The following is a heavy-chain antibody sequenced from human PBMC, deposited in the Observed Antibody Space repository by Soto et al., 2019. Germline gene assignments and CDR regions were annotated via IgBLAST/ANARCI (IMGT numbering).Heavy chain of an antibody. CDR3: ARGRRITIFGVVSPDY. V-gene: IGHV4-61*01. Sequence: PSETLSLTCTVSGGSVSSGYYYWSWIRQPPGKGLEWVGYIYYNGSTTYNPSLKSRVTVSVETSKNQFSLKLSSVTAADTAVYYCARGRRITIFGVVSPDYWGLGTLVTVSS. CDR2: IYYNGST. D-gene: IGHD3-3*01. J-gene: IGHJ4*02. CDR1: GGSVSSGYYY.